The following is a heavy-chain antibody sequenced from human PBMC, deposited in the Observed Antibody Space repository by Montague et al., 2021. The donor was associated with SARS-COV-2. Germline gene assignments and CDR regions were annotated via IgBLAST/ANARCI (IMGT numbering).Heavy chain of an antibody. V-gene: IGHV3-53*04. Sequence: SLRLSCAASGFTFSSYGMHWVRQAPGKGLEWVSVIYSGGSTYYADSVKGRFTISRHNSKNTLYLQMNSLRAEDTAVYYCARGKDYYDSSGYYLPLNGMDVWGQGTTVTVSS. J-gene: IGHJ6*02. CDR1: GFTFSSYG. D-gene: IGHD3-22*01. CDR2: IYSGGST. CDR3: ARGKDYYDSSGYYLPLNGMDV.